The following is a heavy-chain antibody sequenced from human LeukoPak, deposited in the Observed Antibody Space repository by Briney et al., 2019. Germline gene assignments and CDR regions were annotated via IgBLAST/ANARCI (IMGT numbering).Heavy chain of an antibody. J-gene: IGHJ4*02. CDR1: GFTFSSYA. Sequence: GGSLRLSCAASGFTFSSYAMHWVRQAPGKGLEWVAVISYDGSNKYYADSVKGRFTISRDNSKNTLYLQMNSLRAEDTAVYYCAREDCSGGSCYSKYYFNYWGQGTLVTVSS. V-gene: IGHV3-30-3*01. CDR3: AREDCSGGSCYSKYYFNY. D-gene: IGHD2-15*01. CDR2: ISYDGSNK.